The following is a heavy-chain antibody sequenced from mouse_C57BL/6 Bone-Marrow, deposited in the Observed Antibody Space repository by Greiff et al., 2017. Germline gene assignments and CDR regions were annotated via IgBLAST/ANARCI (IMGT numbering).Heavy chain of an antibody. CDR1: EYEFPSHD. Sequence: EVKVVESGGGLVQPGESLKLSCESNEYEFPSHDMSWVRKTPEKRLELVAAINSDGGSPYYPHTMERRFIISKDNTKKTLYLHMSSLRSEDSALSTTFFDYWGQGTTLTVSS. V-gene: IGHV5-2*01. J-gene: IGHJ2*01. CDR3: FFDY. CDR2: INSDGGSP.